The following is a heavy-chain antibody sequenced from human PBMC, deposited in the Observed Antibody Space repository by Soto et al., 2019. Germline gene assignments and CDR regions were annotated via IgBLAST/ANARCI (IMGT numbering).Heavy chain of an antibody. CDR1: GGTFSSYA. Sequence: SVKVSCKASGGTFSSYAISWVRQAPGQGLEWMGGIIPIFGTANYAQKLQGRVTITADESTSTAYMELSSLRSEDTAVYYCARDHRRYYDFWSGYYSAHYYYGMDVWGQGTTVTVSS. V-gene: IGHV1-69*13. D-gene: IGHD3-3*01. J-gene: IGHJ6*02. CDR3: ARDHRRYYDFWSGYYSAHYYYGMDV. CDR2: IIPIFGTA.